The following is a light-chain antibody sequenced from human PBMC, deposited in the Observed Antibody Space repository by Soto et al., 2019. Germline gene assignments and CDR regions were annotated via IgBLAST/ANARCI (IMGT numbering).Light chain of an antibody. Sequence: EIVLTQSPGTLSLSPGERDTLSCRASQSVSNSYLAWYQQKPGQAPRLLIYGASSRATGIPDRFSGSGSGTDFTLTISRLEPEDFAVYYCQQYGSSPRTFGQGTKVDIK. CDR2: GAS. CDR3: QQYGSSPRT. J-gene: IGKJ1*01. CDR1: QSVSNSY. V-gene: IGKV3-20*01.